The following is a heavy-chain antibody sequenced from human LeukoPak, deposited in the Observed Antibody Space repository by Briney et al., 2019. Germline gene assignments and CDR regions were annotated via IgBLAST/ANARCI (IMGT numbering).Heavy chain of an antibody. CDR3: ARPVGFHVAPYSWFHP. V-gene: IGHV4-39*01. CDR2: ITYSGTT. D-gene: IGHD2-15*01. J-gene: IGHJ5*02. CDR1: GASISSSGYD. Sequence: SETLSLTCTVSGASISSSGYDWGWIRRPPGKGLEWIGTITYSGTTYFNPSLKSRVALSVDTSKNQISLKLTSVTAADTAVYYCARPVGFHVAPYSWFHPWGQGTQVTVSS.